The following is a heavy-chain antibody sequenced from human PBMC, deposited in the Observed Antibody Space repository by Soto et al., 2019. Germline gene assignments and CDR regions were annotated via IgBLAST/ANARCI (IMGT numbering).Heavy chain of an antibody. D-gene: IGHD1-26*01. CDR1: GFTFSNYD. V-gene: IGHV3-30*18. Sequence: GGSLRLSCSASGFTFSNYDMVWVRQAPGKGLEWVAIISYDGSNTYYADSVKCRFTISRDNSKNTLYLQMNSLRAEDTSVYYCAKEGGLSGSYYISSSYYFDYWGQGTLVTVS. J-gene: IGHJ4*02. CDR3: AKEGGLSGSYYISSSYYFDY. CDR2: ISYDGSNT.